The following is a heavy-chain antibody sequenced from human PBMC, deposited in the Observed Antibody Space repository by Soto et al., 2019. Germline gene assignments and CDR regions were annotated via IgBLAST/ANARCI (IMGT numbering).Heavy chain of an antibody. J-gene: IGHJ6*02. Sequence: SETLSLTCTVSGGSISTGGYYWSWIRQHPGKGLEWIGYIYNSATTYYNPSLKSRVTISVDTSKNQFSLKLSSVTVADTAVYYCARDFTDSSGPTLGMGVWGQGTTVTVSS. V-gene: IGHV4-31*03. D-gene: IGHD6-19*01. CDR2: IYNSATT. CDR3: ARDFTDSSGPTLGMGV. CDR1: GGSISTGGYY.